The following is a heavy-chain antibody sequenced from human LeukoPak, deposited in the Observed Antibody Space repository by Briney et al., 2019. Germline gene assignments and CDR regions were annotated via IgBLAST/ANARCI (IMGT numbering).Heavy chain of an antibody. CDR3: ARRSVADFDY. J-gene: IGHJ4*02. Sequence: GGSLRLSCAASGFSVSTYAMHWVRQAPGKGLEWVATISYGGNTRSHADSVTGRISVSRDNSNNTLYLQMHSLRGEDTAVYFCARRSVADFDYWGQGTLVTVSS. CDR2: ISYGGNTR. D-gene: IGHD5-12*01. V-gene: IGHV3-30-3*01. CDR1: GFSVSTYA.